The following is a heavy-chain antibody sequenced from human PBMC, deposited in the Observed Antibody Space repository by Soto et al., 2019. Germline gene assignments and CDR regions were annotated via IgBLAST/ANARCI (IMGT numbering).Heavy chain of an antibody. J-gene: IGHJ4*02. V-gene: IGHV4-59*01. CDR3: ARGLGNYPWSFNS. Sequence: PSETLSLTCTFSGGSISSYSWSWIRQPPGKGLEWIGYVYYTGNTNSIPSLKSRVTISVDTSKNQFSLKLRSVTAADTAVYYCARGLGNYPWSFNSWGQGTLVTVSS. D-gene: IGHD3-16*02. CDR2: VYYTGNT. CDR1: GGSISSYS.